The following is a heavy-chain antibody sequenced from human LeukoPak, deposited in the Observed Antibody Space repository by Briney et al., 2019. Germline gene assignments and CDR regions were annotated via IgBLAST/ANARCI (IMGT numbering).Heavy chain of an antibody. CDR2: INHSGST. D-gene: IGHD5-18*01. J-gene: IGHJ3*02. V-gene: IGHV4-34*01. CDR3: ARAGYSYGDGGFDI. Sequence: SETLSLTCAVYGGSFSGYYWSWIRQPPGKGLEWIGEINHSGSTNYNPSLKSRVTISVDTSKNQFPLKLNSVTAADTAVYYCARAGYSYGDGGFDIWGQGTMVTVSS. CDR1: GGSFSGYY.